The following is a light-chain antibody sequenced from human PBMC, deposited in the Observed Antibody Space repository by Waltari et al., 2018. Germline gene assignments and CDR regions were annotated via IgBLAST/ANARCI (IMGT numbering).Light chain of an antibody. J-gene: IGKJ2*01. V-gene: IGKV1-39*01. CDR1: QTIDTY. CDR2: AAS. Sequence: DIQMTQSPSSLSASSGERVSITCRASQTIDTYLNWFQQKPGEAPKLLIYAASTLQSGVPLRFSGSGSGTDFTLTISGLQYEDFATYYCQQSKRVPYTFGQGTRLEIK. CDR3: QQSKRVPYT.